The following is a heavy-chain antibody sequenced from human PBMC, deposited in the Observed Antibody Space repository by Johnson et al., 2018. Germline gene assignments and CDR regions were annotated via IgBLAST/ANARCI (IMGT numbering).Heavy chain of an antibody. D-gene: IGHD3-10*01. J-gene: IGHJ6*02. CDR1: GGTFSSYA. CDR2: IIPIFGTA. Sequence: QVQLVQSGAEVKKPGSSVKVSCKASGGTFSSYAISWVRQAPGQGLEWMGGIIPIFGTANYAQKFQGRVTITADESTSTAYMELRGLRSEDTAVYYCARGGAGPHDYYYGRDVWCQGTTVTVSS. CDR3: ARGGAGPHDYYYGRDV. V-gene: IGHV1-69*12.